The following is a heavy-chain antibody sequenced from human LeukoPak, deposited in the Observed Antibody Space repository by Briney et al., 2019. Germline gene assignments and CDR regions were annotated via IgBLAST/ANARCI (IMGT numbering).Heavy chain of an antibody. CDR3: ARAGRIFRSKGSSSVVGYYYYYMDV. V-gene: IGHV4-34*01. J-gene: IGHJ6*03. CDR1: GGSISSYY. D-gene: IGHD6-6*01. CDR2: INHSGST. Sequence: KPSETLSLTCTVSGGSISSYYWSWIRQPPGKGLEWIGEINHSGSTNYNPSLKSRVTISVDTSKNQFSLKLSSVTAADTAVYYCARAGRIFRSKGSSSVVGYYYYYMDVWGKGTTVTVSS.